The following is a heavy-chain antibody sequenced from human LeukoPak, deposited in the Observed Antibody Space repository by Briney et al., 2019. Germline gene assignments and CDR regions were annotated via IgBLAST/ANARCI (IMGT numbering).Heavy chain of an antibody. Sequence: GGSLRLSCAASGFTFSSYWMSWVRQAPGKGLEWVANIKQDGSEKYYVDSVKGRFTISRDNAKNSLYLQMNSLRAEDTALYYCAKDTTGSYSFDYWGQGTLVTVSS. CDR1: GFTFSSYW. V-gene: IGHV3-7*03. D-gene: IGHD3-10*01. CDR3: AKDTTGSYSFDY. CDR2: IKQDGSEK. J-gene: IGHJ4*02.